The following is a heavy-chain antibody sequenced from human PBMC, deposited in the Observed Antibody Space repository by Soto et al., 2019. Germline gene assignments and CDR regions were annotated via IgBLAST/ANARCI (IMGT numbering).Heavy chain of an antibody. CDR3: AKDNDRGVINYFDY. D-gene: IGHD3-10*02. V-gene: IGHV3-23*01. Sequence: GGSLRLSCAASGFTFSSYAMSGVRQAPGKGLEWVSAISGSGGSTYYADSVKGRFTISRDNSKNTLYLQMNSLRAEDTAVYYCAKDNDRGVINYFDYWGQGTLVTVSS. CDR2: ISGSGGST. CDR1: GFTFSSYA. J-gene: IGHJ4*02.